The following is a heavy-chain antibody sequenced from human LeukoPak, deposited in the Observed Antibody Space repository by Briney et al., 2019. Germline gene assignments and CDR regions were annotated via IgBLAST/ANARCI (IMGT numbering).Heavy chain of an antibody. J-gene: IGHJ4*02. CDR2: ISSSSSYI. CDR1: GFTFSSYS. D-gene: IGHD3-10*01. Sequence: GGSLRLSCAASGFTFSSYSMNWVRQAPGKGLEWVSSISSSSSYIYYADSVKGRFTISRDNAKNSLCLQMNSLRAEDTAVYYCARGGFGELYYWGQGTLVTVSS. CDR3: ARGGFGELYY. V-gene: IGHV3-21*01.